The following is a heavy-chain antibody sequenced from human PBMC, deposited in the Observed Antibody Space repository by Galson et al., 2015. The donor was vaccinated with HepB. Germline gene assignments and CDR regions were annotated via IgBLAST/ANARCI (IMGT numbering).Heavy chain of an antibody. V-gene: IGHV3-49*03. J-gene: IGHJ5*02. Sequence: SLRLSCATSGFTFGAYAMSWFRQAPGKGLEWVGFIRHKGYGGTAEYAASVKARFSISRDDSESIAYLQMDSLKTDDTAVYYCTRESGGASDAGGQGTLV. CDR1: GFTFGAYA. D-gene: IGHD2-15*01. CDR3: TRESGGASDA. CDR2: IRHKGYGGTA.